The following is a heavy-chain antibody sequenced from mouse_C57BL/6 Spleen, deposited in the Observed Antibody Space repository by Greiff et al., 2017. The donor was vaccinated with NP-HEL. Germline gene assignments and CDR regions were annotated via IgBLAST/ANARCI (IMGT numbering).Heavy chain of an antibody. J-gene: IGHJ1*03. CDR1: GYTFTDYN. V-gene: IGHV1-18*01. CDR2: INPNNGGT. Sequence: EVQLQQSGPELVKPGASVKIPCKASGYTFTDYNMDWVKQSHGKSLEWIGDINPNNGGTIYNQKFKGKATLPVDKSSSTAYMELRSLTSEDTAVYYCARKNYDYHWYFDVWGTGTTVTVSS. D-gene: IGHD2-4*01. CDR3: ARKNYDYHWYFDV.